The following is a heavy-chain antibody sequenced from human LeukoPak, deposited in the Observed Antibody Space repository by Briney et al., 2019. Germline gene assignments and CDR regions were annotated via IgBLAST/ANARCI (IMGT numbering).Heavy chain of an antibody. CDR2: ISGSGGST. CDR3: AKGTGYSGPYYYYMDV. V-gene: IGHV3-23*01. CDR1: GFTFSSYA. Sequence: GGSLRLSCAASGFTFSSYAMSWVRQAPGKGLEWVSAISGSGGSTYYADSVKGRFTISRDNSKNTLYLQMNSLRAEDTAVYYCAKGTGYSGPYYYYMDVWGKGTTVTVSS. J-gene: IGHJ6*03. D-gene: IGHD5-12*01.